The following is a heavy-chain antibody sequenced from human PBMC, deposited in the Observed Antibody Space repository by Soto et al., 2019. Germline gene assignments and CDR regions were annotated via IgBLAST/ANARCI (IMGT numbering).Heavy chain of an antibody. V-gene: IGHV4-61*01. D-gene: IGHD1-1*01. CDR1: GGSMTTGSYF. CDR2: VFRSGSV. Sequence: PSETLSLTCNVSGGSMTTGSYFWSWIRQPPGKGLEWIGYVFRSGSVNYSPSFKSRVTISIDTSKNQFSLMLKSVTAADTAVYFCARARNRYFDYWGQGALVTVSP. CDR3: ARARNRYFDY. J-gene: IGHJ4*02.